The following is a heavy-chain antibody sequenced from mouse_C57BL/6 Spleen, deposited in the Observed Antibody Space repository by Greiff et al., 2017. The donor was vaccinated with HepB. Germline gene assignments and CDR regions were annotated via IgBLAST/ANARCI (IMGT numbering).Heavy chain of an antibody. CDR2: ISSGGSYT. CDR3: ARLNYSNSYFDY. CDR1: GFTFSSYG. V-gene: IGHV5-6*01. Sequence: EVKLVESGGDLVKPGGSLKLSCAASGFTFSSYGMSWVRQTPDKRLEWVATISSGGSYTYYPDSVKGRFTISRDNAKNTLYLQMSSLKSEDTAMYYCARLNYSNSYFDYGGQGTTLTVSS. D-gene: IGHD2-5*01. J-gene: IGHJ2*01.